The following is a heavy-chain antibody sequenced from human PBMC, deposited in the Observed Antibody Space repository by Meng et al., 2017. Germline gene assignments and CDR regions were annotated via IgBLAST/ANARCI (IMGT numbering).Heavy chain of an antibody. D-gene: IGHD3-10*01. V-gene: IGHV3-73*01. CDR1: GFTFSGSA. Sequence: GGPLRLSCAASGFTFSGSAMHWVRQASGKGLEWVGRIRSKANSYATAYAASVKGRFTISRDDSKNTAYLQMNSLKTEDTAVYYCTRHWTMVRGVIRGGYYYYGMDVWGQGTTVTVSS. J-gene: IGHJ6*02. CDR3: TRHWTMVRGVIRGGYYYYGMDV. CDR2: IRSKANSYAT.